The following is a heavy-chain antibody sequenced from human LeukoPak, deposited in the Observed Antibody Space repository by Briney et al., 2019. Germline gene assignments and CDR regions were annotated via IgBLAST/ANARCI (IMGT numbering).Heavy chain of an antibody. CDR2: INPSGGST. CDR3: ARASYDILTGPYGLFDY. J-gene: IGHJ4*02. CDR1: GYTFTSYY. Sequence: GASVKVSCKASGYTFTSYYMHWVRQAPGQGLEWMGIINPSGGSTSYAQKFQGRVTMTRDTSTSTVYMELSSLRSEDTAVYYCARASYDILTGPYGLFDYWGQGTLVTVSS. D-gene: IGHD3-9*01. V-gene: IGHV1-46*01.